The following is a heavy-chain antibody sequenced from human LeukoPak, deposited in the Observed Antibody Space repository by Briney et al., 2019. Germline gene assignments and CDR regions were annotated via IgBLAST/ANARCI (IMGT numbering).Heavy chain of an antibody. D-gene: IGHD3-9*01. CDR1: GGSFSGYY. J-gene: IGHJ5*02. V-gene: IGHV4-34*01. CDR2: INHSGST. Sequence: SETLSLTCAVYGGSFSGYYWSWIRQPPGKGLEWIGEINHSGSTNYNPSLKSRVTISVDTSKNQFSLELSSVTAADTAVYYCARKYYDILTGYYSGGSWFDPWGQGTLVTVSS. CDR3: ARKYYDILTGYYSGGSWFDP.